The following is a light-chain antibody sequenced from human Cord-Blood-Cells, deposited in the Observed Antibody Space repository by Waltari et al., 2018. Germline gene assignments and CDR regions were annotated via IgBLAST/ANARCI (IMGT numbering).Light chain of an antibody. CDR3: QAWDSSTGV. J-gene: IGLJ3*02. V-gene: IGLV3-1*01. CDR1: KLGDKY. Sequence: SYELTQPPSVSVSPGQTANITCSGDKLGDKYACWYQQKPGQYPVLVIYQDSKRPSGIPELFSGSNSGNTATLTISGTQAMDEADYYCQAWDSSTGVFGGGTKLTVL. CDR2: QDS.